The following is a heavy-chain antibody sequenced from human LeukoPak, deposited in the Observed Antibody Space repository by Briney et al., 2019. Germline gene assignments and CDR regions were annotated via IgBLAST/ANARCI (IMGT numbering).Heavy chain of an antibody. V-gene: IGHV4-39*07. CDR3: ARDRGYYDESGQSYPYWYFDL. CDR2: IYYTGST. CDR1: GASISRSSYY. J-gene: IGHJ2*01. D-gene: IGHD3-22*01. Sequence: PSETLSLTCSVSGASISRSSYYWGWIRQPPGKGLEWIASIYYTGSTYYSSSLKSRVTMSVDTSKNQFSLKLSSVTAADTAVYYCARDRGYYDESGQSYPYWYFDLWGRGTLVTVSS.